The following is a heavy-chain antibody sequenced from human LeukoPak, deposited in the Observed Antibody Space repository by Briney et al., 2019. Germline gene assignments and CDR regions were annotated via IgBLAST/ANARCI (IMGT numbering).Heavy chain of an antibody. Sequence: GGSLRLSCAASGFTFSSYSMNWVRQAPGKGLEWVSYISSSSSTIHYADSVRGRFTISRDNAKNSLFLQMNSLRAEDTAVYYCARGFIAVAPPNWFDPWGQGTLVTVSS. J-gene: IGHJ5*02. CDR3: ARGFIAVAPPNWFDP. CDR1: GFTFSSYS. CDR2: ISSSSSTI. V-gene: IGHV3-48*01. D-gene: IGHD6-19*01.